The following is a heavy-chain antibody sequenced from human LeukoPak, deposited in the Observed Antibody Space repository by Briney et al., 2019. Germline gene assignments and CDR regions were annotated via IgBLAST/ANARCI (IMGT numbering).Heavy chain of an antibody. J-gene: IGHJ6*04. CDR3: AREGIVVLPAAPLDV. CDR1: GGSFSGYY. Sequence: SETLSLTCAVYGGSFSGYYWSWIRQPPGKGLEWIGEINHSGSTNYNPSLKSRLTISVDTSKNQFSLKLTSVTAADTAVYYCAREGIVVLPAAPLDVWGKGTTVTVSS. D-gene: IGHD2-2*01. V-gene: IGHV4-34*01. CDR2: INHSGST.